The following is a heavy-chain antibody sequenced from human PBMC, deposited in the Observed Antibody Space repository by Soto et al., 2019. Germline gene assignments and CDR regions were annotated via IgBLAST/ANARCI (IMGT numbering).Heavy chain of an antibody. J-gene: IGHJ5*02. CDR1: GGSISSGGYY. D-gene: IGHD2-2*01. CDR2: IYYSGST. V-gene: IGHV4-31*03. Sequence: QVQLQESDPGLVKPSQTLSLTCTVSGGSISSGGYYWSWIRQHPGKGLEWIGYIYYSGSTYYNPSLKSRVTISVDTSKNQFSLKLSSVTAADTAVYYCARGFLVPAATSWFDPWGQGTLVTVSS. CDR3: ARGFLVPAATSWFDP.